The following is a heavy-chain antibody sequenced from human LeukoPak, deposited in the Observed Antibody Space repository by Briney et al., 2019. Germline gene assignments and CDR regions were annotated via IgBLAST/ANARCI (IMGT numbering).Heavy chain of an antibody. J-gene: IGHJ6*01. D-gene: IGHD4-23*01. CDR1: GFTFSSYA. V-gene: IGHV3-23*01. CDR3: ARPSVGGNSYYHSVMDV. CDR2: ISGSGGST. Sequence: GGSLRLSCAASGFTFSSYAMSWVRQAPGKGLEWVSAISGSGGSTFYADSVKGRFTISRDNSKNTLYLQMNSLRAEDTAVYYCARPSVGGNSYYHSVMDVWGQGTTVTVSS.